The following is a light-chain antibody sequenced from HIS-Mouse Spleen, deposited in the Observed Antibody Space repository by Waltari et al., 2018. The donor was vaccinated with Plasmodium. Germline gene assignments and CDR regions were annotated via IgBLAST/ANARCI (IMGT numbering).Light chain of an antibody. Sequence: SYELTQPPSVSVSPGQTARITCSGDALPKKYAYWYQQKSGQAPMLVIYEDSKRPSGIPGRVSGSSSGTMATLTISVAQVEDEADYYCYSTDSSGNHRVFGGGTKLTVL. CDR2: EDS. CDR3: YSTDSSGNHRV. CDR1: ALPKKY. J-gene: IGLJ3*02. V-gene: IGLV3-10*01.